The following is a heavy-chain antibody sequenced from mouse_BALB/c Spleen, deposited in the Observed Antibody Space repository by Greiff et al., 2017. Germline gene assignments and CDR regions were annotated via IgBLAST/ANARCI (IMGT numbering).Heavy chain of an antibody. D-gene: IGHD2-10*01. CDR1: GYTFTSYW. Sequence: VQLQQSGTVLARPGASVKMSCKASGYTFTSYWMHWVKQRPGQGLEWIGAIYPGNSDTSYNQKFKGKAKLTAVTSTSTAYMELSSLTNEDSAVYCCTRTYYGNFYYAMDYWGQGTSVTVSS. CDR2: IYPGNSDT. J-gene: IGHJ4*01. V-gene: IGHV1-5*01. CDR3: TRTYYGNFYYAMDY.